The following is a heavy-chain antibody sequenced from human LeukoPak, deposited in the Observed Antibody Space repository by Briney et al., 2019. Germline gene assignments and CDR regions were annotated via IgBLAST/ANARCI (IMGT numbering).Heavy chain of an antibody. Sequence: GGSLRLSCAASGFTFSSYGMHWVRQAPGKGLEWVAVISYDGSDKYSADSVKGRFTISRDNYKNTLYLQMNSLRAEDTAVYYCARVPPDYGDYSKVFDYWGQGTLVTVSS. CDR2: ISYDGSDK. CDR1: GFTFSSYG. CDR3: ARVPPDYGDYSKVFDY. J-gene: IGHJ4*02. D-gene: IGHD4-17*01. V-gene: IGHV3-30*03.